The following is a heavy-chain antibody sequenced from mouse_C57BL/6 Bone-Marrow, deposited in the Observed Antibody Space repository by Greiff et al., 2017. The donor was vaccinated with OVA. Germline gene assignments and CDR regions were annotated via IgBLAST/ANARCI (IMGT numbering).Heavy chain of an antibody. D-gene: IGHD2-4*01. V-gene: IGHV1-34*01. CDR1: GYTFTDYY. CDR2: IYPNNGGN. J-gene: IGHJ1*03. Sequence: EVQLQQPGPELVKPGASVKMSCKASGYTFTDYYMHWVKQSPGKSLEWIGYIYPNNGGNGYTQKFKGKATLTVDKSSSTAYMELRSLTSEDAAVYYCAIYEYDDFDVWGTGTTVTVSS. CDR3: AIYEYDDFDV.